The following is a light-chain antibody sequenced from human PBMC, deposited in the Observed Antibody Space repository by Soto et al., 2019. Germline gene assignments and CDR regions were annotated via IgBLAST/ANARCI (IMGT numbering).Light chain of an antibody. CDR1: SSDIGAYDY. CDR2: DVN. Sequence: QSVLTQPRSLSGSPGQSVTISCTGTSSDIGAYDYVSWYQHHAGKAPKLVIYDVNKRPSEVPYRFSGSKSGNTASLTISGLQADDEADYYCFSYAGGSTLIFGGGTKLTVL. CDR3: FSYAGGSTLI. V-gene: IGLV2-11*01. J-gene: IGLJ2*01.